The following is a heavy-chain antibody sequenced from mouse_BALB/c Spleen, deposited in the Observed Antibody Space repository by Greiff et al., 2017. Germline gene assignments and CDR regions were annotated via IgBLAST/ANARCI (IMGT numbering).Heavy chain of an antibody. CDR1: GYTFTSYW. D-gene: IGHD2-4*01. V-gene: IGHV1S81*02. CDR3: ARGMITTEGYAMDY. Sequence: QVQLQQPGAELVKPGASVKLSCKASGYTFTSYWMHWVKQRPGQGLEWIGEINPSNGRTNYNEKFKSKATLTVDKSSSTAYMQLSSLTSEDSAVYDCARGMITTEGYAMDYWGQGTSVTVSS. CDR2: INPSNGRT. J-gene: IGHJ4*01.